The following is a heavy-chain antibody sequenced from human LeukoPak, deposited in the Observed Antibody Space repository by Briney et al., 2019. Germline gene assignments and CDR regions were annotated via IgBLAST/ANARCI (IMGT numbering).Heavy chain of an antibody. CDR3: AKDRRNYYDSSGYLFSDAFDI. CDR2: IWYDGSNK. Sequence: GRSLRLSYAASGFTFSSYGMHWVRQAPGKGLEWVAVIWYDGSNKYYADSVKGRFTISRDNSKNTLYLQMNSLRAEDTAVYYCAKDRRNYYDSSGYLFSDAFDIWGQGTMVTVSS. V-gene: IGHV3-33*06. J-gene: IGHJ3*02. D-gene: IGHD3-22*01. CDR1: GFTFSSYG.